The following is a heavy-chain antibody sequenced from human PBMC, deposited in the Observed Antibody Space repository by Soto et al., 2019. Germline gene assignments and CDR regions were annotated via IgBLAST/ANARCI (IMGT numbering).Heavy chain of an antibody. V-gene: IGHV4-30-2*01. Sequence: QLQLQESGSGLVKPSQTLSLTCAVSGGSISSGGYSWSWIRQPPGKGLEWIGYIYHSGSTYYNPSLRSRVSISVDRSKNQFSLKLSSVTAAHTAVYYCARGGNLYYCDYWGQGTLVTVSS. D-gene: IGHD3-16*01. J-gene: IGHJ4*02. CDR3: ARGGNLYYCDY. CDR2: IYHSGST. CDR1: GGSISSGGYS.